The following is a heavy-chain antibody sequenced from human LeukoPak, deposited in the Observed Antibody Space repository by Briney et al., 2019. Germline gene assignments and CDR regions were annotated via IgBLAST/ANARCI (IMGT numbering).Heavy chain of an antibody. CDR3: ARGPLPTTRAFDI. D-gene: IGHD1-1*01. CDR2: FYTGGTT. Sequence: GGSLRLSCAASGFIVSSNYMSWIRQAPGKGLEWVSVFYTGGTTDYANSVRGRFTISRDNSKNTLYLQMNSLRAEDTAVYYCARGPLPTTRAFDIWGQGTLVTVSS. CDR1: GFIVSSNY. J-gene: IGHJ3*02. V-gene: IGHV3-53*01.